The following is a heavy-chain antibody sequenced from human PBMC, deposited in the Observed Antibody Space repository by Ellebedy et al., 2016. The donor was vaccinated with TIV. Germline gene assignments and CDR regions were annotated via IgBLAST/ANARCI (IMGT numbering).Heavy chain of an antibody. D-gene: IGHD3-16*01. J-gene: IGHJ4*02. CDR1: GFTFSTFW. CDR3: VTWGQSYGR. Sequence: GESLKISCAASGFTFSTFWMHWVRQAPGKGLMWVSRIDTDGSTTNYADSVKGRFTISRDNAKKTLYLQMNSLRAEDTAVYYCVTWGQSYGRWGQGSLVTISS. CDR2: IDTDGSTT. V-gene: IGHV3-74*01.